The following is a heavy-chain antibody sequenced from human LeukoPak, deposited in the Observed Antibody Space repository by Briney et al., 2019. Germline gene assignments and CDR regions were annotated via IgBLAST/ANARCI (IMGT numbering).Heavy chain of an antibody. CDR1: GYTFTGYY. V-gene: IGHV1-2*02. D-gene: IGHD1-1*01. Sequence: GGSVSVSCKASGYTFTGYYMHWVRQAPGQGLEWMGWINPNSGGTNYAQTFQGKVTMTRDTSISTAYMELSRLRYDDTAVYYCARDERTDAFDIWGQGTLVTVSS. J-gene: IGHJ3*02. CDR2: INPNSGGT. CDR3: ARDERTDAFDI.